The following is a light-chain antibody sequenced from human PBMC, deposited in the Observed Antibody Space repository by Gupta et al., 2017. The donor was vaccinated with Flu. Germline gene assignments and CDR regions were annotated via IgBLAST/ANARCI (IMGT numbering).Light chain of an antibody. CDR2: LNNDATH. J-gene: IGLJ3*02. CDR3: QTWGTGVRV. Sequence: VLTQPPSASASLGASVSLTCSLSSIYSTSAIAGHQQKPGKGPQFLMRLNNDATHIKGDGVPDRFSGSSSGANRFLTISSLQAEDEATYYCQTWGTGVRVFGGGT. CDR1: SIYSTSA. V-gene: IGLV4-69*02.